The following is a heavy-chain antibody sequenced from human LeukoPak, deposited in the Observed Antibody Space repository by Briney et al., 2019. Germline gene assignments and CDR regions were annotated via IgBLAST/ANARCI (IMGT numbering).Heavy chain of an antibody. CDR1: GGTFSSYA. CDR2: IIPIFGIA. D-gene: IGHD3-3*01. J-gene: IGHJ5*02. CDR3: AREGSRDYDFWSGYPNGFDP. Sequence: ASVKVSCKASGGTFSSYAISWVRQAPGQGLEWMGRIIPIFGIANYAQKFQGRVTITADKSTSTAYMELSSLRSEDTAVYYCAREGSRDYDFWSGYPNGFDPWGQGTLVTVSS. V-gene: IGHV1-69*04.